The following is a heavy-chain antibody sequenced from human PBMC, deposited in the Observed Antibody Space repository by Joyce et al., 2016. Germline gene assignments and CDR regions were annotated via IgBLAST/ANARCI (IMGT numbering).Heavy chain of an antibody. Sequence: QVQLQESGPGLVKPSQTLSLTCTVSGGPISIGGYYWSWVRQRPGKGLEWIGYIYYGGNTYYTPSLRSRLDLSVDTSKNQFSLKLSSVTAADTAVYYCARRAPDTYYYYMDVWGKGTTVSVSS. D-gene: IGHD1-14*01. V-gene: IGHV4-31*03. CDR3: ARRAPDTYYYYMDV. J-gene: IGHJ6*03. CDR1: GGPISIGGYY. CDR2: IYYGGNT.